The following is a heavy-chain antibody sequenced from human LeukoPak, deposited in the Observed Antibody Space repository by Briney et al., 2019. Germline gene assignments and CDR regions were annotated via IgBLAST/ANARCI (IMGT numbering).Heavy chain of an antibody. V-gene: IGHV3-48*04. Sequence: PGGSLRLSCAASGFTFTVYSMTWVRQAPGKGLEWVSYISSSGSTIYYADSVKGRFTISRDNAKNSLYLQMNSLRAEDTALYYCAKASYSLGVSNYYYYYMDVWGRGTTVTISS. CDR3: AKASYSLGVSNYYYYYMDV. J-gene: IGHJ6*03. CDR2: ISSSGSTI. CDR1: GFTFTVYS. D-gene: IGHD1-26*01.